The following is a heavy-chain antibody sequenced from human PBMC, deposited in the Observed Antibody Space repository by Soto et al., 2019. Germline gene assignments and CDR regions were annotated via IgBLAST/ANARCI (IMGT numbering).Heavy chain of an antibody. CDR1: GFTFSSYW. CDR3: ARFVEGRGMNAFDI. CDR2: IKKDGSEK. D-gene: IGHD2-21*01. V-gene: IGHV3-7*03. Sequence: GGSLRLSCAASGFTFSSYWMSWVRQAPGKGLEWVANIKKDGSEKYYVDSGKGRFTISRDNAKNPLYLQMNSLRAEDKAVDYCARFVEGRGMNAFDIWGQGTMVTVSS. J-gene: IGHJ3*02.